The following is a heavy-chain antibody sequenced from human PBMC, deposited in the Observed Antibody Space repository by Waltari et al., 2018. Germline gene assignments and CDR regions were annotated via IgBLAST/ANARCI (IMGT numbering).Heavy chain of an antibody. CDR2: MYSDGGA. CDR3: ATPLTGRAY. J-gene: IGHJ4*02. V-gene: IGHV3-53*01. Sequence: EVKLVESGGGLIQPGGSLRLSCAASGFTVNNNYMRWVRQAPGKGLECVSLMYSDGGAYYADSVKGRFTISRDNSKNTVYLQMDSLRADDTAVYYCATPLTGRAYWGQGTLVTVSS. CDR1: GFTVNNNY.